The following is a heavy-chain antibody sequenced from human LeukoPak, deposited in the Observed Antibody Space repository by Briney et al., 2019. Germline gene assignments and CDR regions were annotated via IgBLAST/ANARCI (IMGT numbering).Heavy chain of an antibody. D-gene: IGHD3-10*01. CDR2: MNPNSGNT. V-gene: IGHV1-8*03. CDR1: GYTFTSYD. CDR3: ARAITMVRGVIIWTGRRKWFDP. Sequence: ASVKVSCKASGYTFTSYDINWVRQATGQGLEWMGWMNPNSGNTGYAQKFQGRVTITRNTSISTAYMELSSLRSEDTAVYYCARAITMVRGVIIWTGRRKWFDPRGQGTLVTVSS. J-gene: IGHJ5*02.